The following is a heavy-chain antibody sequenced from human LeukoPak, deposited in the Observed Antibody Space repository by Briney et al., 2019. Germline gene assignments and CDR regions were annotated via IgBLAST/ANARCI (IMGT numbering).Heavy chain of an antibody. CDR2: ISAYNGNT. V-gene: IGHV1-18*01. Sequence: ASVKVSCKASGYTFTSYGISWVRQAPGQGFEWMGWISAYNGNTNYAQKLQGRVTMTTDTSTSTAYMELRSLRSDDTAVYYCARDPGEVVVPAAKSGYYYYMDVWGKGTTVTVSS. J-gene: IGHJ6*03. CDR3: ARDPGEVVVPAAKSGYYYYMDV. CDR1: GYTFTSYG. D-gene: IGHD2-2*01.